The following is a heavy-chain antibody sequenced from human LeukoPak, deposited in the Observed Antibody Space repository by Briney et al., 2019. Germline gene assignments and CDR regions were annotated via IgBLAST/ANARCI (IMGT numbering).Heavy chain of an antibody. Sequence: GASVKVSCKASGYTFTSYGISWVRQAPGQGLEWMGWISAYNGNTNYAQKLQGRVTMTTDTSTSTAYMELRSLRSDDTAVYHCAREGVDCSSTSCPLDYWGQGTLVTVSS. CDR3: AREGVDCSSTSCPLDY. CDR2: ISAYNGNT. D-gene: IGHD2-2*01. CDR1: GYTFTSYG. V-gene: IGHV1-18*01. J-gene: IGHJ4*02.